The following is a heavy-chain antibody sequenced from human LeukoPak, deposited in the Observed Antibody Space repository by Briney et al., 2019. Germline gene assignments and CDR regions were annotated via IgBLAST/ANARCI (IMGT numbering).Heavy chain of an antibody. CDR1: GYTFTIYG. Sequence: GASVKVSFKATGYTFTIYGISWVRQAPGQGLEWMGWISAYNGNTNYAQKLQGRVTMTTDTSTSTAYMELRSLRSDDTAVYYCAREGDYGDSFSFDYWGQGTLVTVSS. D-gene: IGHD4-17*01. CDR2: ISAYNGNT. J-gene: IGHJ4*02. CDR3: AREGDYGDSFSFDY. V-gene: IGHV1-18*01.